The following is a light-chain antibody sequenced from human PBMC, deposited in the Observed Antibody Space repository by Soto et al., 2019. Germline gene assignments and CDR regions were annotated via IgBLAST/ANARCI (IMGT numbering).Light chain of an antibody. CDR1: QGIRTY. CDR3: QELNSYPRT. V-gene: IGKV1-9*01. J-gene: IGKJ1*01. CDR2: GAS. Sequence: IQLTQSPSFLSASIGDRVTITCRASQGIRTYLAWYQQKPGKAPKSLIYGASTLQSGVPSRFSGGGSGTEFTLTISSLQPEDFATYYCQELNSYPRTFGQGTKVEVK.